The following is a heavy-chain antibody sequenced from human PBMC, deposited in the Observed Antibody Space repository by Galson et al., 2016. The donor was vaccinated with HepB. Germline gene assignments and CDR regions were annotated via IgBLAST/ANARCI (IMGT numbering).Heavy chain of an antibody. J-gene: IGHJ4*02. D-gene: IGHD3-9*01. CDR3: AKDRELQYFDWSMPWY. Sequence: SLRLSCAASGSIFRRTGMHWVRQAPGKGLEWVAGTSFDETNKHCADSVKGRFTISRDNSKNTLYLQMNSLTSEDTAVYYCAKDRELQYFDWSMPWYWGQGTLVTVSS. CDR1: GSIFRRTG. CDR2: TSFDETNK. V-gene: IGHV3-30*18.